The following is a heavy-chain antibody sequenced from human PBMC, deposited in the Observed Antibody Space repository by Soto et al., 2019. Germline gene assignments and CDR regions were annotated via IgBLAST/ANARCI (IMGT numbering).Heavy chain of an antibody. CDR2: IYYSGST. Sequence: QVQLQESGPGLVKPSQTLSLTCTVSGGSISSGDYYWSWIRQPPGKGLEWIGYIYYSGSTYYNPSLKSRVTMSVDTSKNQFSLKLSSVTAADTAVYYCARGLGYCSSTSCYSNWYFDLWGRGTLVTVSS. V-gene: IGHV4-30-4*01. CDR3: ARGLGYCSSTSCYSNWYFDL. CDR1: GGSISSGDYY. J-gene: IGHJ2*01. D-gene: IGHD2-2*01.